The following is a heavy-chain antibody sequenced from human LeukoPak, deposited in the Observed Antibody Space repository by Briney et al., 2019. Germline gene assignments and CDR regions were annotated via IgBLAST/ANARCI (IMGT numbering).Heavy chain of an antibody. CDR3: ARVTYGDFHFDF. V-gene: IGHV3-30*03. Sequence: PGGSLRLSCAASGFTFSNYGMHWVRQAPGKGPEWVAVISSDGSNRFYAVSVQGRFTISRDNSKNTLILQMDSLTPEDTAVYYCARVTYGDFHFDFWGQGTLVTVSS. CDR2: ISSDGSNR. J-gene: IGHJ4*02. D-gene: IGHD4-17*01. CDR1: GFTFSNYG.